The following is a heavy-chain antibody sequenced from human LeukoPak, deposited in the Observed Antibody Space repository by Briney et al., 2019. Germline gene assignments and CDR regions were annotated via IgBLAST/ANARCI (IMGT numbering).Heavy chain of an antibody. V-gene: IGHV3-7*03. Sequence: GGSLRLSCAASGFPFNAYWMTWVRQAPGKGLEWVANIRQDGDTKYYVDSVKGRFTISRDNAMNSLYLQMNSLRAEDTAIYYCARSLPYGTTWYGRSDFWGQGTLVTASS. J-gene: IGHJ4*02. CDR1: GFPFNAYW. CDR2: IRQDGDTK. D-gene: IGHD6-13*01. CDR3: ARSLPYGTTWYGRSDF.